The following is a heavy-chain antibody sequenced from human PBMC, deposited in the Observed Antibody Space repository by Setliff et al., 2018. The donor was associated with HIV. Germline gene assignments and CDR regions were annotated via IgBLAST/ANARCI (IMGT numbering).Heavy chain of an antibody. CDR2: IDYSEST. J-gene: IGHJ6*02. D-gene: IGHD3-16*01. CDR1: GGSINDQY. V-gene: IGHV4-59*11. CDR3: ARHNVITYGGLLFDYYYYGLDV. Sequence: SETLSLTCTVPGGSINDQYFSWIRQPPGKGLEWIGSIDYSESTKYNPSLNSRGTISLDRPKNELSLKLTSVTAADTAVYYCARHNVITYGGLLFDYYYYGLDVWGHGTTVTVSS.